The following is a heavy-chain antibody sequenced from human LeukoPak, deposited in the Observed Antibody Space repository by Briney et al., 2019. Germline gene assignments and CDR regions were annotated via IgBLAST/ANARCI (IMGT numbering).Heavy chain of an antibody. CDR2: ITYDGSNK. CDR1: GFTFNNYG. D-gene: IGHD3-22*01. V-gene: IGHV3-30*03. CDR3: ADGHYYRSVGYYQHFDY. J-gene: IGHJ4*02. Sequence: GGSLRLSCAASGFTFNNYGINWVRQAPGKGLEWVALITYDGSNKYYADSVKGRFTISRDNSKNSLYLQMNSLRAEDTAVYYCADGHYYRSVGYYQHFDYWGQGTLVTVSS.